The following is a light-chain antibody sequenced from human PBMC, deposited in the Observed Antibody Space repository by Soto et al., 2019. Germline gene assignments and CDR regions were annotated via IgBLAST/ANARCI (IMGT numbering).Light chain of an antibody. J-gene: IGLJ2*01. V-gene: IGLV1-40*01. Sequence: QSALTQPPSVSGAPGQRVTISCTGSSSNIGAGYDVHWYQQLPGTAPKLLIYGNSNRPSGVPDRFSGSNSGTSASLAITGLQAEDEADYYCQSDDSSLRGVVFGGGTKLTVL. CDR2: GNS. CDR1: SSNIGAGYD. CDR3: QSDDSSLRGVV.